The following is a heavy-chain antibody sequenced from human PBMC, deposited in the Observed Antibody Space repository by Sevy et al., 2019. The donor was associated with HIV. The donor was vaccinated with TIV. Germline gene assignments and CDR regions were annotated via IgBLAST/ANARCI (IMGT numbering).Heavy chain of an antibody. D-gene: IGHD2-15*01. CDR1: GYIFTSYI. CDR3: ARGYCTGGSCSPGGF. V-gene: IGHV1-18*01. J-gene: IGHJ4*02. Sequence: ASVKVSCKTSGYIFTSYIISWVRQAPGQGLEWMGWISPLNGDTKYVQKFQGRVTMSIDTSTSTAYMDLRSLRSDDTAVYYCARGYCTGGSCSPGGFWGQGTLVTVSS. CDR2: ISPLNGDT.